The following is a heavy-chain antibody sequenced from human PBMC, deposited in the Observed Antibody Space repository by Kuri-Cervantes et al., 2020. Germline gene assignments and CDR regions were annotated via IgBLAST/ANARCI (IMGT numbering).Heavy chain of an antibody. CDR3: ARGVTMIAHAFDI. J-gene: IGHJ3*02. D-gene: IGHD3-22*01. CDR2: IIPILGIA. V-gene: IGHV1-69*10. CDR1: GYTFTSYD. Sequence: SVKVSCKASGYTFTSYDINWVRQATGQGLERMGWIIPILGIANYARKFQGRVTITADESTSTAYMELSSLRSEDTAVYYCARGVTMIAHAFDIWGQGTMVTVSS.